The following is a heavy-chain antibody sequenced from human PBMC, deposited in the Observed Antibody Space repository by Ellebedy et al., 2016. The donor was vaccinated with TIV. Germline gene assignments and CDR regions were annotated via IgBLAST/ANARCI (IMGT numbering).Heavy chain of an antibody. J-gene: IGHJ5*02. CDR2: INGDGSST. CDR3: ARDPRNKGFDP. V-gene: IGHV3-74*01. Sequence: GESLKISCAASGFTFSGYWMHWVRQIPGKGLVWVSRINGDGSSTDYADSVKGRFSISRDNAKDTLYLQMNSLRAEDTAVYYCARDPRNKGFDPWGQGTLVTVSS. CDR1: GFTFSGYW.